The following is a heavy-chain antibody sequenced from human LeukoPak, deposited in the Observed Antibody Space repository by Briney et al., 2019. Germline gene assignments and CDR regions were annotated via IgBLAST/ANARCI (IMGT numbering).Heavy chain of an antibody. V-gene: IGHV4-4*07. J-gene: IGHJ4*02. CDR2: IYSSGST. CDR1: GGSISSYY. D-gene: IGHD6-13*01. Sequence: PSETLSLTCTVSGGSISSYYWSWIRQPAGKGLEWIGRIYSSGSTNYNPSLKSRVTMSVDTSKNQFSLKLSSVTAADTAVYYCARDSRIAAAGRGLYYFDYWGQGTLVTVSS. CDR3: ARDSRIAAAGRGLYYFDY.